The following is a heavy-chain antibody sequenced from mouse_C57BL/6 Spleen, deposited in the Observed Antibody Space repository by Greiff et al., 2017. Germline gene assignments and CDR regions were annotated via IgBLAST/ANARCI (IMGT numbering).Heavy chain of an antibody. CDR1: GYSITSGYY. V-gene: IGHV3-6*01. CDR2: ISYDGSN. CDR3: ASCDGYYYAMDY. J-gene: IGHJ4*01. Sequence: VQLKESGPGLVKPSQSLSLTCSVTGYSITSGYYWNWIRQFPGNKLEWMGYISYDGSNNYNPSLKNRISITRDTSKNQFFLKLNSVTTEDTATYYCASCDGYYYAMDYWGQGTSFTVSS.